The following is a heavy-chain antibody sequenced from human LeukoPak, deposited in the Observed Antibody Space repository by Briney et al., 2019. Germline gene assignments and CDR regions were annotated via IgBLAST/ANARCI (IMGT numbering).Heavy chain of an antibody. J-gene: IGHJ4*02. CDR1: GYIFSTYW. V-gene: IGHV5-51*01. Sequence: GESLKISCKGSGYIFSTYWIGWVRQMPGKGLEWMGLINAADSDTRYSPSFQGQVLISVDKSIGTAYLQWGNLKATDTAFYYCARVPCTGGSCSRTFDYWGQGTLVTVYS. CDR3: ARVPCTGGSCSRTFDY. CDR2: INAADSDT. D-gene: IGHD2-8*02.